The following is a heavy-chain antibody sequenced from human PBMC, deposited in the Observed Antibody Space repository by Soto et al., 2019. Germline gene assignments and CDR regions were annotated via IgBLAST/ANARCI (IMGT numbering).Heavy chain of an antibody. Sequence: RLSLTCAVSGGSITTTNWWNWVRQPSGKGLEWIGEIYHSGRTNFNPSLKSRVTISIDQSKNQVSLKLSSVTAADTAVYYCARRAVAGTSWFDPWGQGTQVTVS. D-gene: IGHD6-19*01. J-gene: IGHJ5*02. V-gene: IGHV4-4*02. CDR1: GGSITTTNW. CDR3: ARRAVAGTSWFDP. CDR2: IYHSGRT.